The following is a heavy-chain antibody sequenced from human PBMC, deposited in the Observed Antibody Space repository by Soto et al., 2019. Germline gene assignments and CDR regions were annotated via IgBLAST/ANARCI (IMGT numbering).Heavy chain of an antibody. CDR1: GYSVSSSDYY. CDR2: MFYSGLT. CDR3: APLTVSLSGPYGIHV. J-gene: IGHJ6*02. D-gene: IGHD2-15*01. V-gene: IGHV4-39*01. Sequence: LSLTCSVSGYSVSSSDYYWAWIRQPPGKGLEWIGSMFYSGLTYYNPSLKSRVTLSVDTSKNHFSVRLNSVTAADTAVYYCAPLTVSLSGPYGIHVWGQGTTVTVSS.